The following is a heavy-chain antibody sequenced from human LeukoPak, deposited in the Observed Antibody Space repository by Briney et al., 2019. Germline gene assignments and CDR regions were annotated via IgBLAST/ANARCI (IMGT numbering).Heavy chain of an antibody. V-gene: IGHV3-21*01. D-gene: IGHD3-22*01. CDR3: ASLYYYDSSGLVTPFDAFDI. CDR1: GFTFSSYS. CDR2: ISSSSSYI. J-gene: IGHJ3*02. Sequence: PGGSLRLSCAASGFTFSSYSMTWVRQAPGKGLEWVSSISSSSSYIYYADSVKGRFTISRDNAKNSLYLQMNSLRAEDMAVYYCASLYYYDSSGLVTPFDAFDIWGQGTMVTVSS.